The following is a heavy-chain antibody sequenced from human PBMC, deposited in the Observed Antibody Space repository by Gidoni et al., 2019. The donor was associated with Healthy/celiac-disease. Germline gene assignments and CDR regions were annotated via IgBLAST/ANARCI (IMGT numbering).Heavy chain of an antibody. CDR2: INHSGST. J-gene: IGHJ4*02. Sequence: QVQLQQWGAGLLKPSETLSLTCAVYGGSFSGYYWSWIRQPPGKGLEWIGEINHSGSTNYNPSLKSRVTISVDTSKNQFSLKLSSVTAADTAVYYCARGSLDCTNGVCYPEYWGQGTLVTVSS. CDR1: GGSFSGYY. V-gene: IGHV4-34*01. CDR3: ARGSLDCTNGVCYPEY. D-gene: IGHD2-8*01.